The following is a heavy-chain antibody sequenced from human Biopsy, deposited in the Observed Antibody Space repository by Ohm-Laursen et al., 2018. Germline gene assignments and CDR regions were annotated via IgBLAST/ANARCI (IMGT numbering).Heavy chain of an antibody. J-gene: IGHJ3*02. V-gene: IGHV4-4*07. CDR1: GGFISTYY. D-gene: IGHD3-22*01. Sequence: SETLSLTCTVSGGFISTYYWSWIRQPAGKGLEWIGRIYSSGSTNYNPSLKSRVTLSMDTSKRQFSLKLSFVTAADTAVYYCARWTPEYDSSRYYLDAFDIWGQGTKVTVSS. CDR3: ARWTPEYDSSRYYLDAFDI. CDR2: IYSSGST.